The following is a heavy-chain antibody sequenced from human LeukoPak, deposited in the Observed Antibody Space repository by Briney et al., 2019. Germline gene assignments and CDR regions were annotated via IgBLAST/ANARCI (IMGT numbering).Heavy chain of an antibody. J-gene: IGHJ4*02. CDR3: AKVGSNGYYDSSGSGVAYFDY. CDR2: ISWNSGSI. D-gene: IGHD3-22*01. V-gene: IGHV3-9*01. Sequence: QPGRSLRLSCAASGFTFDDYAMHWVRQAPGKGLDWVSGISWNSGSIGYAGSVKGRFTISRDNAKNSLYLQMNSLRAEDTALYYCAKVGSNGYYDSSGSGVAYFDYWGQGTLVTVSS. CDR1: GFTFDDYA.